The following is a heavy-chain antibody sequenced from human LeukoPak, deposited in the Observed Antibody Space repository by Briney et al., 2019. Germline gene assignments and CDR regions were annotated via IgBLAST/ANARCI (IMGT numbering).Heavy chain of an antibody. CDR2: IKQDGSVN. CDR3: ARGGALYSGDY. CDR1: GFTFSNYW. Sequence: GGSLRLSCAASGFTFSNYWMIWVRQAPGKGLEWVGNIKQDGSVNRYADSVKGRFTISRDNAKNSLYLQMNSLRGEDTAVYYCARGGALYSGDYWGQGTLVTVSS. D-gene: IGHD6-13*01. V-gene: IGHV3-7*05. J-gene: IGHJ4*02.